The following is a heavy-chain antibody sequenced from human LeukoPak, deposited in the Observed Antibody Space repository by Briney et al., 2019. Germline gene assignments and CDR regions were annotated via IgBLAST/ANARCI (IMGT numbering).Heavy chain of an antibody. CDR3: ARQYSGSYSRAFDI. V-gene: IGHV4-34*01. Sequence: SETLSLTCAVYGGSFSGYYWSWIRQPPGKGLEWIGEINHSGSTNYNPSLKSRVTISVDTSKNQFSLKLSSVTAADTAVYYCARQYSGSYSRAFDIWGQGTMVTVSS. CDR2: INHSGST. J-gene: IGHJ3*02. CDR1: GGSFSGYY. D-gene: IGHD1-26*01.